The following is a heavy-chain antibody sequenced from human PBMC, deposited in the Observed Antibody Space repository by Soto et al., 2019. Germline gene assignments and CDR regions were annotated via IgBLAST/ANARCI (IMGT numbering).Heavy chain of an antibody. CDR3: ARDVGSSGSSSWFDT. J-gene: IGHJ5*02. CDR1: GFTLSNYG. Sequence: QVQLVESGGGVVQPGRSLTLSCVASGFTLSNYGMHWVRQAPGKGLEWVAVIWYDGTATYSADSVKGRFSISRDNAKNDLCLQLSRLRAEDTAVYYCARDVGSSGSSSWFDTWGQGTLFTVSS. CDR2: IWYDGTAT. D-gene: IGHD3-10*01. V-gene: IGHV3-33*01.